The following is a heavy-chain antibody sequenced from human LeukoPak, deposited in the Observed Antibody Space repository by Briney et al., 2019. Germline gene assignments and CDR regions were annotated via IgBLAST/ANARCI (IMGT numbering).Heavy chain of an antibody. V-gene: IGHV3-48*02. CDR1: GFSFSFYS. J-gene: IGHJ4*02. CDR2: ISSTGGTM. D-gene: IGHD3-10*01. Sequence: GGSLRLSCAASGFSFSFYSMNWVRQAPGKGLEWISYISSTGGTMYYADSVKGRFTISRDNAKNSLYLQMNSLRDEDTADYYCARGCAWFGTFDYWGQGTLVTVSS. CDR3: ARGCAWFGTFDY.